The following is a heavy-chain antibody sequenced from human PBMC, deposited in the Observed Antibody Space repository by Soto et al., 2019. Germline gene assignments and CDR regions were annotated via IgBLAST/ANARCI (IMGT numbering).Heavy chain of an antibody. D-gene: IGHD3-3*01. J-gene: IGHJ4*02. CDR3: AHRVLRTVFGLVTTTAIYFDF. Sequence: QITLNESGPTVVRPTETLTLTCRISGFSLTTSGVGVGWIRQSPGKAPEWLTLIYWDDAKRYSASLKSRLTITKDTSKNQVVLTVSDLDPTDTATYYCAHRVLRTVFGLVTTTAIYFDFWGQGTPVAVSS. CDR1: GFSLTTSGVG. CDR2: IYWDDAK. V-gene: IGHV2-5*02.